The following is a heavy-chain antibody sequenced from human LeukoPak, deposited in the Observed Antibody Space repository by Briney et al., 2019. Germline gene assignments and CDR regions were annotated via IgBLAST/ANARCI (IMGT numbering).Heavy chain of an antibody. D-gene: IGHD5-18*01. CDR1: GFTFSSYA. Sequence: GGSLRLSCAASGFTFSSYAMSWVRQAPGKGLEWVSAISGSGDSTYYADSVKGRFTISRDNSKNTLYLQTNSLRAEDTAVYYCAKAERGYSYGYYFDYWGQGTLVTVSS. CDR2: ISGSGDST. J-gene: IGHJ4*02. CDR3: AKAERGYSYGYYFDY. V-gene: IGHV3-23*01.